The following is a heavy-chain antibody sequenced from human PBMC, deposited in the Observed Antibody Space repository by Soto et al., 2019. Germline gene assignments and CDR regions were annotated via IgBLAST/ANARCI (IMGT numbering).Heavy chain of an antibody. V-gene: IGHV4-59*01. CDR1: GGSISSYY. CDR2: IYYSGST. Sequence: PSETLSLTCTVSGGSISSYYWSWIRQPPGKGLEWIGYIYYSGSTNYNPSLKSRVTISVDTSKNQFSLKLSSVTAADTAVYYSARVSRYYYGSGKPTYNWFDPWGQGTPVTVSS. J-gene: IGHJ5*02. CDR3: ARVSRYYYGSGKPTYNWFDP. D-gene: IGHD3-10*01.